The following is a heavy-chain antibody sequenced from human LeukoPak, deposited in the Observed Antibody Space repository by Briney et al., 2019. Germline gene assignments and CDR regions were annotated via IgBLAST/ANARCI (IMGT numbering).Heavy chain of an antibody. J-gene: IGHJ4*02. D-gene: IGHD6-19*01. CDR3: AKELLQMAVAGQCDY. CDR2: ISGSGGST. V-gene: IGHV3-23*01. Sequence: GESLRLSCPPAAFTFSSYAMSWVRQAPGKGLEWVSAISGSGGSTYYADSVKGRFTISRDNSKNTLYLQMNSLRAEDTAVYYCAKELLQMAVAGQCDYWGQGTLVTVSS. CDR1: AFTFSSYA.